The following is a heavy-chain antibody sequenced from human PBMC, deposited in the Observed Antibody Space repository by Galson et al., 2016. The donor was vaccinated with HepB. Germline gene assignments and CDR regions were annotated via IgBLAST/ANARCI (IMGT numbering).Heavy chain of an antibody. V-gene: IGHV3-21*01. Sequence: SLRLSCAASGFTFSSYNMNWVRQAPGRGLEWVSYISSSSTYIYYTDSVKGRFTISRDNAKNSLYLQMNSLRAEDMAVYYCARDRDRSNWDFDFWGQGTLVTVSS. J-gene: IGHJ4*02. CDR1: GFTFSSYN. CDR3: ARDRDRSNWDFDF. D-gene: IGHD1-1*01. CDR2: ISSSSTYI.